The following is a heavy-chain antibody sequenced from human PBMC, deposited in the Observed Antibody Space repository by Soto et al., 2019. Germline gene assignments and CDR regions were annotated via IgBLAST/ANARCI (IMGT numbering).Heavy chain of an antibody. V-gene: IGHV2-5*01. CDR3: AHRGYGDYPRDNWFDP. Sequence: QITLKESGPTLVKPTQALTLTCSFSGFSLSTGGRGVGWIRQPPGKALEWLAVIYWNDDKRFSPSLKSRLTITMDTSQNQVVLTMTNMDPVDTATYYCAHRGYGDYPRDNWFDPWGQGTLVTVSS. J-gene: IGHJ5*02. CDR2: IYWNDDK. CDR1: GFSLSTGGRG. D-gene: IGHD4-17*01.